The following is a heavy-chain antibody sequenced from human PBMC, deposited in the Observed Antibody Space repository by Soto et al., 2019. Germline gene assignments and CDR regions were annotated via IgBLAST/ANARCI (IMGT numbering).Heavy chain of an antibody. D-gene: IGHD2-8*01. CDR3: AKGGDCTNGVCYYYYGMDV. Sequence: GRSLRLSCAASGFTFSSYSMNWVRQAPGKGLEWVSPISSSSSYIYYADSVKGRFTISRDNAKNSLYLQMNSLRAEDTAVYYCAKGGDCTNGVCYYYYGMDVWGQGTTVTVSS. V-gene: IGHV3-21*01. CDR1: GFTFSSYS. CDR2: ISSSSSYI. J-gene: IGHJ6*02.